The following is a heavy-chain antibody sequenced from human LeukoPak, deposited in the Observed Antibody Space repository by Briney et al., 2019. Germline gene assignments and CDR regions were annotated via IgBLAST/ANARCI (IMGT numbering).Heavy chain of an antibody. J-gene: IGHJ3*02. D-gene: IGHD3-22*01. CDR1: GYTFTSYS. CDR3: ARASNYYDSSGYPTWAFDI. CDR2: INAGNGDT. Sequence: GASVKVSCKASGYTFTSYSMHWVRQAPGQRLEWMGWINAGNGDTKFSQKFQGRVTMTRDTSTSTVYMELSSLRSEDTAVYYCARASNYYDSSGYPTWAFDIWGQGTMVTVSS. V-gene: IGHV1-3*01.